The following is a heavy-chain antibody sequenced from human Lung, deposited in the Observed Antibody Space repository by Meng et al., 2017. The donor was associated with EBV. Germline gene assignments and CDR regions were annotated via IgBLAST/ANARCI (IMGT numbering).Heavy chain of an antibody. D-gene: IGHD6-19*01. J-gene: IGHJ4*02. CDR2: IKSKTDAGTT. CDR1: GFTFTNTW. CDR3: TTHIPVTGMTLNYFQY. V-gene: IGHV3-15*01. Sequence: EVQLVESGGGLVKPGGSLRLSCAASGFTFTNTWMYWVRQAPGKGLEWVGRIKSKTDAGTTDYAAPVNGRFTISRDDSKNTVYLQMNSLKTEDTAVYYCTTHIPVTGMTLNYFQYWGQGTLVTVSS.